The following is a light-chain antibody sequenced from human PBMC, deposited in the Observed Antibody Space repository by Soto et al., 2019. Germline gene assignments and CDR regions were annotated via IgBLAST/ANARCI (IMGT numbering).Light chain of an antibody. Sequence: EIVLTQSPGTLSLSPGERATLSGRSSHSVSSSYLAWYQQKPGQAPRLLIYGASSRATGIPDRFSGSGSGTDFTLTISRLEPEDFAVYYCQQYGSSPWTFGQGTKVDI. V-gene: IGKV3-20*01. CDR2: GAS. J-gene: IGKJ1*01. CDR3: QQYGSSPWT. CDR1: HSVSSSY.